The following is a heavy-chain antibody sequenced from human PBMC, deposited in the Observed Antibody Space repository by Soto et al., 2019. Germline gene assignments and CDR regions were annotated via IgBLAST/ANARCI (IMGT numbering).Heavy chain of an antibody. CDR3: ATSSRSFDWSYTN. V-gene: IGHV3-23*01. Sequence: SLRLSCAASGFTFSPYTMAWVRQAPGKGLQWVSSISDSGGSTYYADSVKGRFTISRDNSKNTLYLQMNSLRAEDTALYYCATSSRSFDWSYTNWGQGTLVTVSS. CDR1: GFTFSPYT. D-gene: IGHD3-9*01. CDR2: ISDSGGST. J-gene: IGHJ4*02.